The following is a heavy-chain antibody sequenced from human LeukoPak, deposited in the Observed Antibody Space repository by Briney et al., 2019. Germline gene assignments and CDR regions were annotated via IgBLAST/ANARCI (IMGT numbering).Heavy chain of an antibody. V-gene: IGHV3-21*01. CDR3: ARVGDMEAFDI. CDR2: ISSSSYYI. J-gene: IGHJ3*02. CDR1: GFTFSSYT. Sequence: GGSLRLSCAASGFTFSSYTMNWVRQAPGKGLEWVSSISSSSYYIYYADSVKGRFTISRDNAKNSVYLQMNSLRDEDTAVYYCARVGDMEAFDIWGQGTRVTVSS. D-gene: IGHD3-16*01.